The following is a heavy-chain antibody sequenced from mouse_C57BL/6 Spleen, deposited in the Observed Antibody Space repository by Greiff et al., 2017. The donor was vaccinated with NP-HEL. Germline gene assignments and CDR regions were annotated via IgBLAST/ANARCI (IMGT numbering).Heavy chain of an antibody. Sequence: VQLQQSGAELARPGASVKMSCKASGYTFTSYTMHWVKQRPGQGPEWIGYINPSSGYTKYNQKFKDKATLTADKSSSTAYMQLSSLTSEDSAVYYCARSSRELMDYWGQGTSVTVSS. CDR3: ARSSRELMDY. V-gene: IGHV1-4*01. J-gene: IGHJ4*01. D-gene: IGHD3-1*01. CDR1: GYTFTSYT. CDR2: INPSSGYT.